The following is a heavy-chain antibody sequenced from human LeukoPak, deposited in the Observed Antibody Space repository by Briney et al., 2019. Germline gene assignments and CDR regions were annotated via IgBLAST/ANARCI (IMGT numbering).Heavy chain of an antibody. D-gene: IGHD4-17*01. CDR1: GFTFGSYA. CDR3: AKGNGDYVRWYYFDY. Sequence: GGSLRLSCAASGFTFGSYAMRWVRQPPGKGLEWVSAIRGSGGSTYYADSVKGRFTISRDNSKNTRYLQMNSRRAEDTAVYYCAKGNGDYVRWYYFDYWGQGTLVTVSS. V-gene: IGHV3-23*01. J-gene: IGHJ4*02. CDR2: IRGSGGST.